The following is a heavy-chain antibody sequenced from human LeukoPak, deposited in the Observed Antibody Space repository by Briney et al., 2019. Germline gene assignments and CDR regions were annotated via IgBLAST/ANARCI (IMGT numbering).Heavy chain of an antibody. CDR3: ARVAGFGESGMDV. Sequence: ASVKVSCKASGYQFISYTMSWVRQAPGQGLEWMGWINTKTANPTYAQDFTGRFVFSLDTPVSTVYLQISGLKAGDTAVYYCARVAGFGESGMDVWGQGTTVTVSS. CDR1: GYQFISYT. V-gene: IGHV7-4-1*02. D-gene: IGHD3-10*01. CDR2: INTKTANP. J-gene: IGHJ6*02.